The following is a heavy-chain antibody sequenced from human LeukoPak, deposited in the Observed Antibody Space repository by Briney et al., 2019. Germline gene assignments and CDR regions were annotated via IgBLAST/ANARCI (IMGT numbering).Heavy chain of an antibody. V-gene: IGHV3-7*01. J-gene: IGHJ4*02. CDR1: GFTFSSYW. CDR3: ARSGPYHLPPRPIDY. D-gene: IGHD2-2*01. Sequence: PGGSLRLSCGASGFTFSSYWVTWARQAPGKGLEWVANIKQDGGQEYYVDSVRGRFTISRDNAKNSLYLQMNSLKAEDTAVYYCARSGPYHLPPRPIDYWGQGTLVTVSS. CDR2: IKQDGGQE.